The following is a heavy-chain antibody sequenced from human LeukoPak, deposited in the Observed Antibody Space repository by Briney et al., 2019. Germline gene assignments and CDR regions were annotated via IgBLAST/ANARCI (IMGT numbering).Heavy chain of an antibody. J-gene: IGHJ5*02. Sequence: SETLFLTCTVSGASVTDYYWSWIRQSPGKGLEWISYTHHSGNSDYNPSLRSRVTTSLDTSKNQFSLNLISVTAADTAVYYCTRGHWGLQSWSQGTLVTVSS. CDR1: GASVTDYY. D-gene: IGHD7-27*01. CDR3: TRGHWGLQS. V-gene: IGHV4-59*02. CDR2: THHSGNS.